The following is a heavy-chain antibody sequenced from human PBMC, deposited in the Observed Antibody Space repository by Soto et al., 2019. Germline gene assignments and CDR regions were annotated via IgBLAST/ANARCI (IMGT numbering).Heavy chain of an antibody. V-gene: IGHV4-30-2*01. CDR1: GGSLSSGGYS. CDR3: ARTRLMVYARSPGTYFEY. Sequence: TLSLPCAVSGGSLSSGGYSWSWIRQPRGKGLEWIGYIYHSGSTYYNPSINSRVTISVDRSKNQFSLKLSSVTAEDTDLYYCARTRLMVYARSPGTYFEYWGQGTLVNVSS. CDR2: IYHSGST. J-gene: IGHJ4*02. D-gene: IGHD2-8*01.